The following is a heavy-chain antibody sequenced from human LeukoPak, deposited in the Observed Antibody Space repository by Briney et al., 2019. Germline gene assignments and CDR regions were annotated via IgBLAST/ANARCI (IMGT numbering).Heavy chain of an antibody. J-gene: IGHJ4*02. CDR1: GFAFSDHY. CDR2: ISGSSSYT. Sequence: GGSLRLSCAASGFAFSDHYMSWIRQAPGKGLEWVSYISGSSSYTDYTDSVRGRFTISRDNAKNSLCLQMNSLRAEDTAVYYCVRDEATFYFDYWGQGTLVTVSS. CDR3: VRDEATFYFDY. V-gene: IGHV3-11*06.